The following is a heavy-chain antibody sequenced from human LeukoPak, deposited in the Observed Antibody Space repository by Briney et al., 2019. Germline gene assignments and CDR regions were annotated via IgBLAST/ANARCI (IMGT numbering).Heavy chain of an antibody. Sequence: ASVKVSCKASGYTFTSYDINWVRQATGQGLEWMGWMNPNSGNTGYAQKFQGRVTMTRDTSISTAYMELSRLRSDDTAVYYCARVGTKSGSYFGYWGQGTLVTVSS. J-gene: IGHJ4*02. CDR1: GYTFTSYD. CDR2: MNPNSGNT. V-gene: IGHV1-8*01. D-gene: IGHD1-26*01. CDR3: ARVGTKSGSYFGY.